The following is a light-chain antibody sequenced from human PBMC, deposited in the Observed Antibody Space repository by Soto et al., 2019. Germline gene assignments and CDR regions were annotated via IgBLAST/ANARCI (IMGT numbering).Light chain of an antibody. CDR3: QQYNNWPVT. Sequence: EIVMTQSPATLSVSPGERATLSCRASQNILSNLAWYQQKPGQAPRLLIYGASTRATGIPARFSGSGSGTEFTLTISSLQSEDFATYYCQQYNNWPVTFGGGTKVDIK. V-gene: IGKV3-15*01. CDR1: QNILSN. CDR2: GAS. J-gene: IGKJ4*01.